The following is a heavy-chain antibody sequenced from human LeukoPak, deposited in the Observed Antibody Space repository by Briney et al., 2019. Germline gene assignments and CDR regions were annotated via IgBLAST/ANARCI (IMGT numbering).Heavy chain of an antibody. V-gene: IGHV4-31*03. J-gene: IGHJ3*02. Sequence: SETLSLTCTVSGGSISSGGYYWSWIRQHPGKGLEWIGYIYYSGSTYYNPSLKSRVTISVDTSKNQFSLKLSSVTAADTAVYYCATYYYDSSGYGPDAFDIWGQGTMVTVSS. CDR3: ATYYYDSSGYGPDAFDI. CDR1: GGSISSGGYY. D-gene: IGHD3-22*01. CDR2: IYYSGST.